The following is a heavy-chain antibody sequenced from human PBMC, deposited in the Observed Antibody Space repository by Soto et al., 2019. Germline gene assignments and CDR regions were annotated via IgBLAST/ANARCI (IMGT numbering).Heavy chain of an antibody. CDR3: ARDLGYYDSSGYYPKYFQH. Sequence: QVQLVQSGAEVKKPGSSVKVSCKASGGTFSSYAISWVRQAPGQGIEWMGGIIPIFGTANYAQKFQGRVTITADESTSTAYMELSSLRSEDTAVYYCARDLGYYDSSGYYPKYFQHWGQGTLVTVSS. V-gene: IGHV1-69*01. J-gene: IGHJ1*01. CDR1: GGTFSSYA. CDR2: IIPIFGTA. D-gene: IGHD3-22*01.